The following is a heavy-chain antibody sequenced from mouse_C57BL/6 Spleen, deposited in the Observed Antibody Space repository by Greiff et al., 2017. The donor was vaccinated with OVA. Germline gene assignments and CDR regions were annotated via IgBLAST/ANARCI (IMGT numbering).Heavy chain of an antibody. CDR2: IYPSDSET. J-gene: IGHJ3*01. CDR3: ARLGGSSGSVAY. V-gene: IGHV1-61*01. D-gene: IGHD3-2*02. CDR1: GYTFTSYW. Sequence: QVQLQQPGAELVRPGSSVKLSCKASGYTFTSYWMDWVKQRPGQGLEWIGNIYPSDSETHYNQKFKDKATLTVDKSSSTAYMQLSSLTSEDSAVYYCARLGGSSGSVAYWGQGTLVTVSA.